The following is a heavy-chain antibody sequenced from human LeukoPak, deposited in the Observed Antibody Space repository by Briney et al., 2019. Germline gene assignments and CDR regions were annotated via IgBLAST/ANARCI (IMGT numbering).Heavy chain of an antibody. Sequence: RASVKVSCKASGYTFTGYYMHWVRQAPGQGLEWMGWINPNSGGTNYAQKFQGRVTMTRDTSISTAYMELSRLRSDDTAVYYCAKADGHREETDYWGQGTLVTVSS. CDR1: GYTFTGYY. J-gene: IGHJ4*02. CDR3: AKADGHREETDY. D-gene: IGHD5-24*01. CDR2: INPNSGGT. V-gene: IGHV1-2*02.